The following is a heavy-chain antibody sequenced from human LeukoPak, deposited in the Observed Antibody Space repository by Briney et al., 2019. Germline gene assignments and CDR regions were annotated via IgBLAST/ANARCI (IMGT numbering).Heavy chain of an antibody. J-gene: IGHJ4*02. CDR3: ARDSHSYYYDSSGYPDY. Sequence: ASVKVSCKASGYTFTSYYMHWVRQAPGQGLEWMGIINPSGGSTSYAQKFQGRVTMTRDTSTSTVYMELSSLRSEDTAVYYCARDSHSYYYDSSGYPDYRGQGTLVTVSS. V-gene: IGHV1-46*01. CDR2: INPSGGST. CDR1: GYTFTSYY. D-gene: IGHD3-22*01.